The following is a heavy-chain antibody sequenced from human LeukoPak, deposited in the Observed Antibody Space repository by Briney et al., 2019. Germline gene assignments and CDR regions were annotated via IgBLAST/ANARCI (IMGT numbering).Heavy chain of an antibody. J-gene: IGHJ4*02. Sequence: SETLSLTCTVSGGSISSYYWSWIRQPAGKGLEWIGRIYTSGSTNYSPSLKSRVTMSVDTSKNQFSLKLSSVTAADTAVYYCARSPVFGELSYYFDYWGQGTLVTVSS. CDR2: IYTSGST. V-gene: IGHV4-4*07. D-gene: IGHD3-10*02. CDR3: ARSPVFGELSYYFDY. CDR1: GGSISSYY.